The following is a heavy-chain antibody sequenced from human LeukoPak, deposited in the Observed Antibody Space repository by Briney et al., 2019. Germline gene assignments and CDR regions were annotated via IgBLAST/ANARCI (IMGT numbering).Heavy chain of an antibody. D-gene: IGHD6-19*01. Sequence: PGGSLRLSCAASGFPFSRYWMSWVRQAPGKGLEWVANIKEDGSEKHYVDSVRGRFTISRDNAKNSLYLQMNSLRADDTAVYYCVRWVYSSGWVFDYWGQGNLVTVSS. CDR2: IKEDGSEK. J-gene: IGHJ4*02. CDR3: VRWVYSSGWVFDY. V-gene: IGHV3-7*01. CDR1: GFPFSRYW.